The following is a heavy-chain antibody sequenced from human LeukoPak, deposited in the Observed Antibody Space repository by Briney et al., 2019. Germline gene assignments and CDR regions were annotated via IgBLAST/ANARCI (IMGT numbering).Heavy chain of an antibody. V-gene: IGHV4-39*01. CDR1: GGSISTTNHY. D-gene: IGHD4-17*01. CDR2: VYFSGST. CDR3: ARHAWNGLRPNHCYHMDV. Sequence: SETLSLTCTVSGGSISTTNHYWGWIRQPPGKGLEWIGSVYFSGSTYSNPSLKSRVTMSVDTSKNQFSLNLSSVSAADTAVYHCARHAWNGLRPNHCYHMDVWGKGTMVTVSS. J-gene: IGHJ6*03.